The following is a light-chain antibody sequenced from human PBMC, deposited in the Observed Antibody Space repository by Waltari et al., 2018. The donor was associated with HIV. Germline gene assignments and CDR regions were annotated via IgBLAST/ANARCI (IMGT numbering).Light chain of an antibody. V-gene: IGKV4-1*01. J-gene: IGKJ1*01. CDR3: QQYYSTPTWT. CDR2: WAS. Sequence: DIVMTQSPDSLAVSLGERATINCKSSQSVLYSSNNKNYLAWYQQKPGQPPKLVIYWASTRESGVPDRVSGSGSGTDFTLTISSLQAEDVAVYYCQQYYSTPTWTFGQGTKVEIK. CDR1: QSVLYSSNNKNY.